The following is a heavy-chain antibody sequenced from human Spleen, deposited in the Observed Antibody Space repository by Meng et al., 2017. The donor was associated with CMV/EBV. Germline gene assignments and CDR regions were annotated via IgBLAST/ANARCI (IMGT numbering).Heavy chain of an antibody. Sequence: ETLSLTCAASGFTFSSYAMSWVRQAPGKGLEWVSTFSGRGSSTYYADSVKGRFTISRDNSKNTVYLQMNSLRAEDTAVYYCLYFDYWGQGTLVTVSS. V-gene: IGHV3-23*01. CDR2: FSGRGSST. J-gene: IGHJ4*02. CDR1: GFTFSSYA. CDR3: LYFDY.